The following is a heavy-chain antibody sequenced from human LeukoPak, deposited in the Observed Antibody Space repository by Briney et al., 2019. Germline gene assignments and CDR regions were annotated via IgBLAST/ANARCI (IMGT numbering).Heavy chain of an antibody. CDR3: ASGYAFSPLDY. CDR1: GGSFSGYY. J-gene: IGHJ4*02. CDR2: INHSGST. Sequence: SETLSLTCAVYGGSFSGYYWSWIRQPPGKGLEWIGEINHSGSTNYNPSLKNRVTISVDTSKNQFSLKLSSVTAADTAVYYCASGYAFSPLDYWGQGTLVTVSS. D-gene: IGHD2-8*01. V-gene: IGHV4-34*01.